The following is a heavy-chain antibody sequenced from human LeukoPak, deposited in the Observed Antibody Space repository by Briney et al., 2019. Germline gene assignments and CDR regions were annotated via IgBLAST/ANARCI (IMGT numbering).Heavy chain of an antibody. V-gene: IGHV3-21*01. D-gene: IGHD5-24*01. CDR2: ISSSTSYI. CDR3: ARRMAANAFDI. J-gene: IGHJ3*02. Sequence: WSLRLSWAASVGTFRSDSMNWVRQAPLKRLEWVSFISSSTSYISYADSVTGRFTISIDNAKSSLWLQMNSVRAEDTAVYYCARRMAANAFDIWGQGTMVTVSS. CDR1: VGTFRSDS.